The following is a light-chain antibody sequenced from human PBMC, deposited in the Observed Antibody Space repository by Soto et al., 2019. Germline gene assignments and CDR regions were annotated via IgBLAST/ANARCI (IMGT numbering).Light chain of an antibody. J-gene: IGKJ3*01. V-gene: IGKV1-27*01. CDR1: QGITNY. Sequence: DIQMTQSPSSLSASVGDRITITCRASQGITNYLAWYQQKPGKVPKLLIYAASTLQSGVPSRFSGSGSETEFTLTIIHLQPEDVATYYFQKYNSATLTFGPGTKVDIK. CDR3: QKYNSATLT. CDR2: AAS.